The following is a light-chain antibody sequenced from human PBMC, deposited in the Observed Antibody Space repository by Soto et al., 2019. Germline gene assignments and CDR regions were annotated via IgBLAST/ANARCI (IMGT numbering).Light chain of an antibody. CDR3: QQYNKWRPST. J-gene: IGKJ2*01. V-gene: IGKV3-15*01. Sequence: EIVMTQSPVTLSVSPGARAALSCRASQSVSTTLAWYQQKPGQPPRLLIHAASTRATGVPARFSGRGSGTECTLTISSVQSEDFAVYFCQQYNKWRPSTFGQGTKLEIQ. CDR2: AAS. CDR1: QSVSTT.